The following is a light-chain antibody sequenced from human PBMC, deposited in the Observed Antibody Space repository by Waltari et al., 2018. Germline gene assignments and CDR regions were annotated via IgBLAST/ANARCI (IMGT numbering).Light chain of an antibody. Sequence: GYQRHPRKDLKLMSYYVSTRPSGFPDRFSCSKSGNPASLTISGLQAEDEADYSCCSYAGSLWVFGGGTKLTVL. V-gene: IGLV2-11*01. CDR2: YVS. J-gene: IGLJ3*02. CDR3: CSYAGSLWV.